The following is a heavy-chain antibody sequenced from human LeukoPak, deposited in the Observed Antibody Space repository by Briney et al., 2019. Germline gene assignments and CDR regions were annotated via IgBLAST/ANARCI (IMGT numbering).Heavy chain of an antibody. J-gene: IGHJ5*02. V-gene: IGHV3-53*05. D-gene: IGHD3/OR15-3a*01. CDR2: IYSGGST. CDR3: ARSSGSSWTGYYHGTFDP. Sequence: GGSLRLSCAASGFTVSTNYMSWVRQAPGKGLEWVSVIYSGGSTYYADSVKGRFTISRDNSKNTLYLQMNSLRPEDTAVYYCARSSGSSWTGYYHGTFDPWGQGTLVTVSS. CDR1: GFTVSTNY.